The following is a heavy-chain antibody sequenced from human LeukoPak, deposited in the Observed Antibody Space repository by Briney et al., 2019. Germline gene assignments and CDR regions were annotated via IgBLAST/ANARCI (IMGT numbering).Heavy chain of an antibody. CDR3: ARDSRITVTSAPLDP. Sequence: SETLFLTCTVSGGSISSGGYYWSWIRQHPGKGLEWIGYIYYSGSTYYNPSLKSRVTISVDTSKNQFPLKLSSVTAADTAVYYCARDSRITVTSAPLDPWGQGTLVTVSS. D-gene: IGHD4-17*01. CDR1: GGSISSGGYY. J-gene: IGHJ5*02. CDR2: IYYSGST. V-gene: IGHV4-31*03.